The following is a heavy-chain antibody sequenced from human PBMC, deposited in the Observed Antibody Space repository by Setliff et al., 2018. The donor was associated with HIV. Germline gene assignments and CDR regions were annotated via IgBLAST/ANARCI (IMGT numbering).Heavy chain of an antibody. CDR1: GYTFTCYD. V-gene: IGHV1-18*01. J-gene: IGHJ6*02. Sequence: ASVKVSCKASGYTFTCYDISWVRQAPGQGLEWMGWISAYNGNTNYAQKLQGRVTMTTDTSTSTAYMELRSLRSDDTAVYYCAREIGDYYDSSGYYPPTDYYYGMDVWGQGTTVTVSS. CDR3: AREIGDYYDSSGYYPPTDYYYGMDV. D-gene: IGHD3-22*01. CDR2: ISAYNGNT.